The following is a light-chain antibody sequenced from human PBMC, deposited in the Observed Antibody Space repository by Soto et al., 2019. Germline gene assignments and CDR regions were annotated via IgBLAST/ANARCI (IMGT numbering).Light chain of an antibody. V-gene: IGKV3-20*01. Sequence: DIALTPPRGTLCVSPLERATLCCSASQSVSRCHLASYQQKPGQAPRLLIHGASSRATGIPDKFSGSGSGTDSILPIRRLEPEDFAVNYYQQYGSSRITFGQGTRLEIK. CDR2: GAS. CDR1: QSVSRCH. J-gene: IGKJ5*01. CDR3: QQYGSSRIT.